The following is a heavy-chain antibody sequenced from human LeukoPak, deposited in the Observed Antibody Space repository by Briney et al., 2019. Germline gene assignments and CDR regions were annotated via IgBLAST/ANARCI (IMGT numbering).Heavy chain of an antibody. D-gene: IGHD2-2*01. Sequence: PGGSLRLSCAASGFTFSSSAMSWVRQVPGKGLEWVSAISGSGGSTYYADSVKGRFTISRDNSKNTLYLQMNSLRAEDTAVYYCAKDCSSTSCYDYWGQGTLVTVSS. CDR1: GFTFSSSA. CDR3: AKDCSSTSCYDY. J-gene: IGHJ4*02. V-gene: IGHV3-23*01. CDR2: ISGSGGST.